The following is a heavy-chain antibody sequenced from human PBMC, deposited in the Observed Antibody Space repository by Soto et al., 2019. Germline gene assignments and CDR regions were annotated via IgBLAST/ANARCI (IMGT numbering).Heavy chain of an antibody. CDR2: IFSNDEK. V-gene: IGHV2-26*01. CDR1: GFSLSNARMG. Sequence: SGPTLVNPTATLTLTCTVSGFSLSNARMGVSWIRQPPGKALEWLAHIFSNDEKSYSTSLKSRLTISKDTSKSQVVLTRTNMDPVDTATYYCARTREQWLVSYYYYYGMDVWGQGTTVTVSS. D-gene: IGHD6-19*01. CDR3: ARTREQWLVSYYYYYGMDV. J-gene: IGHJ6*02.